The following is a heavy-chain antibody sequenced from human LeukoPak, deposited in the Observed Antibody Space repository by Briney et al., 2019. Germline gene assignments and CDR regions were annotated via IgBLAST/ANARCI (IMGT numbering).Heavy chain of an antibody. CDR1: GYSISSGSY. CDR2: IYHTGST. D-gene: IGHD3-22*01. CDR3: ARDLPLYDYDTSGSFDY. J-gene: IGHJ4*02. V-gene: IGHV4-38-2*02. Sequence: SETLSLTCTVSGYSISSGSYWGWIRQPPGKGLEWIGIIYHTGSTYYNPSLKSRVSISVDTSENQFSLKLRSVTAADTAVYYCARDLPLYDYDTSGSFDYWGQGALVTVFS.